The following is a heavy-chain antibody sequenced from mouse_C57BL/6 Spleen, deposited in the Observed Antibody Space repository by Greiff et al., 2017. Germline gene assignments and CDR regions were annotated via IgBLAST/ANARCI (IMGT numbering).Heavy chain of an antibody. Sequence: QVHVKQSGAELARPGASVKLSCKASGYTFTSYGISWVKQRTGQGLEWIGEIYPRSGNTYYNEKFKGKATLTADKSSSTAYMELRSLTSEDSAVYFCARSPLTGYYAMDDWGQGTSVTVSS. V-gene: IGHV1-81*01. CDR2: IYPRSGNT. D-gene: IGHD4-1*01. CDR3: ARSPLTGYYAMDD. CDR1: GYTFTSYG. J-gene: IGHJ4*01.